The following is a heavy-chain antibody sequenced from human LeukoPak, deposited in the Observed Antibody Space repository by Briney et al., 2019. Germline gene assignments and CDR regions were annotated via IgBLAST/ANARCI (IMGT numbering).Heavy chain of an antibody. Sequence: GGSLRLSCAASGFTFNTFNMNWVRQAPGKGLEWVSSITSGGNYIYYADSVKGRFTTSRDNAKNSLSLQLNSLRVEDTAVDYCARGHYDVLAASYKWTPDYWGQGTLVTVSS. CDR3: ARGHYDVLAASYKWTPDY. CDR2: ITSGGNYI. CDR1: GFTFNTFN. V-gene: IGHV3-21*01. J-gene: IGHJ4*02. D-gene: IGHD3-9*01.